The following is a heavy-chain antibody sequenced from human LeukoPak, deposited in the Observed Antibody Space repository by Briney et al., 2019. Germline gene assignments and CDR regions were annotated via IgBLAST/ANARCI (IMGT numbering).Heavy chain of an antibody. J-gene: IGHJ4*01. CDR2: ISWNSGSI. Sequence: GGSLRLSCAASGFTFDDYAMHWVRQAPGKGLEWVSGISWNSGSIGYADPVKGRFTISRDKARNSLYLQMNSLRVEDTAVYYCARDHRYAFDNWGHGTLVTVSS. D-gene: IGHD5-12*01. CDR1: GFTFDDYA. V-gene: IGHV3-9*01. CDR3: ARDHRYAFDN.